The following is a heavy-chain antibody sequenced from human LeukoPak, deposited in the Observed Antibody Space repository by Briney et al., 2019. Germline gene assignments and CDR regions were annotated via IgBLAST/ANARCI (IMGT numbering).Heavy chain of an antibody. D-gene: IGHD2-8*01. V-gene: IGHV3-7*04. CDR2: INEDGSSK. CDR3: TRGVDGRYFDF. CDR1: GFSFSNHY. Sequence: GGSLRLSCTASGFSFSNHYMRWIRQAPGKGLEWVANINEDGSSKWHLGSVKGRFTVSRDNARNSLYLQMNSLRVEDTAVYYCTRGVDGRYFDFWGQGTLVTVSS. J-gene: IGHJ4*03.